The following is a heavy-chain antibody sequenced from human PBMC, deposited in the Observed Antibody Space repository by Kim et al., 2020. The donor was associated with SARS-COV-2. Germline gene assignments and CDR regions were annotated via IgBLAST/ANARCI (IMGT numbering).Heavy chain of an antibody. V-gene: IGHV3-23*01. CDR3: AKGAAAGYWYFDL. D-gene: IGHD6-13*01. Sequence: YAHAVKGRFTNSRDNPKSTLFLQMNRLRAGDTAVYYCAKGAAAGYWYFDLWGRGTLVTVSS. J-gene: IGHJ2*01.